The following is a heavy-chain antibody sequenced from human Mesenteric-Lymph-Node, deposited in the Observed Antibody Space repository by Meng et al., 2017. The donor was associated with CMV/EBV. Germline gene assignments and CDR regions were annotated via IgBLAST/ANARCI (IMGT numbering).Heavy chain of an antibody. CDR3: ARAPRWFDP. V-gene: IGHV4-34*01. Sequence: TLSLTCAVYGGSFSGYYWSWIRQPPGKGLEWIGEINHSGSTNYNPSLKSRVTISVDTSKNQFSLKLSSVTAADTAVYYCARAPRWFDPWGQGTLVTVSS. CDR1: GGSFSGYY. CDR2: INHSGST. J-gene: IGHJ5*02.